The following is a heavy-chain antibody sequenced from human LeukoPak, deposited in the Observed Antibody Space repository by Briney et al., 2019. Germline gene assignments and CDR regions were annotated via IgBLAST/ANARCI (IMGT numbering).Heavy chain of an antibody. Sequence: GASVKVSCKASGYTFTSYGISWVRQAPGQGLEWMGWVSAYNGNTNYAQKLQGRVTMTTDTSTSTAYMELRRLGSDDTAVYYCARVGRMGTAMYQGGFDYWGQGTLVTVSS. CDR1: GYTFTSYG. D-gene: IGHD5-18*01. V-gene: IGHV1-18*01. CDR3: ARVGRMGTAMYQGGFDY. CDR2: VSAYNGNT. J-gene: IGHJ4*02.